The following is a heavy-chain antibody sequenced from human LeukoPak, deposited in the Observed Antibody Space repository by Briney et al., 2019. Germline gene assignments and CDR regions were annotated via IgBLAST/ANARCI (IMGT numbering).Heavy chain of an antibody. J-gene: IGHJ4*02. CDR2: IYPGDSDT. CDR1: GYRFTSYW. CDR3: ARQLGPAAAGY. V-gene: IGHV5-51*01. Sequence: GESLKISCKGSGYRFTSYWIGWVRTMPGKGQAWMGIIYPGDSDTRYSPSFQGQVTISADKSISTAYLQWSSLKASDTAMYYCARQLGPAAAGYWGQGTLVTVSS. D-gene: IGHD6-13*01.